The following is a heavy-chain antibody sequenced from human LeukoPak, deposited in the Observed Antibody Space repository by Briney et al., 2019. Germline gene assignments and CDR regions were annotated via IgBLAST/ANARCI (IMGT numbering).Heavy chain of an antibody. V-gene: IGHV4-30-2*01. D-gene: IGHD1-26*01. CDR2: IYHSGST. J-gene: IGHJ4*02. Sequence: SETLSLTCTVSGGSISSGGYYWSCIRQPPGKGLGCIGYIYHSGSTYYNPSLKSRVTISVDRSKHQFSLKLSSVTAADTAVYYCARDSGSYSFRYWGQGTLVTVSS. CDR3: ARDSGSYSFRY. CDR1: GGSISSGGYY.